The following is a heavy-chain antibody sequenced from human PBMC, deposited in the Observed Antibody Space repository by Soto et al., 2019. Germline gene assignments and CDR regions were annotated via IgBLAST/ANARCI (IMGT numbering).Heavy chain of an antibody. CDR2: IYYSGST. Sequence: TLSLTCSVSGGAIDSGGYYWCGIRQHPGKGLEWIGYIYYSGSTYYNPSLKSRVSISIDTSKNQFSLELISVTAADTAVYYCERVGTSYARRGLDVWGQGTTVTVSS. CDR1: GGAIDSGGYY. CDR3: ERVGTSYARRGLDV. D-gene: IGHD7-27*01. J-gene: IGHJ6*02. V-gene: IGHV4-31*03.